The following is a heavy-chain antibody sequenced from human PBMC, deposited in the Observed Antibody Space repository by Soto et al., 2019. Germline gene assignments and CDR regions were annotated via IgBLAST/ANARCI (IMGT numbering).Heavy chain of an antibody. V-gene: IGHV1-69*06. Sequence: QVQLVQSGAEVKKPGSSVTVSCKASGGTFSSYAISWVRQAPGQGLEWMGGIIPIFGTANYAQKFQGRVTITADKSTSTAYMELSSLRSEDTAVYYCAREDDYVWGSYRYFDYWGQGTLVTVSS. J-gene: IGHJ4*02. CDR2: IIPIFGTA. CDR3: AREDDYVWGSYRYFDY. D-gene: IGHD3-16*02. CDR1: GGTFSSYA.